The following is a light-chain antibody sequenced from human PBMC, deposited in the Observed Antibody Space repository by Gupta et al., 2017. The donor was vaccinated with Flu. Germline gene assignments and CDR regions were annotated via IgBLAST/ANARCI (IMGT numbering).Light chain of an antibody. Sequence: DIQMTQSPSSLSASVGDRVTITCRASQAVRGFLAWFQLRPGKAPKRLIAAASGVDRGVPSRFSGSGSETIFTLTITNLQPEESATYCCGQEHKLPRTFGQGTKVEI. CDR2: AAS. J-gene: IGKJ1*01. V-gene: IGKV1-17*02. CDR1: QAVRGF. CDR3: GQEHKLPRT.